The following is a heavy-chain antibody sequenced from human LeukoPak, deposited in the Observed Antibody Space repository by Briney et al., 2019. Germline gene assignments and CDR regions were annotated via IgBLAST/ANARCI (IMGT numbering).Heavy chain of an antibody. CDR2: ISGSGGST. CDR1: GFTFSSYA. D-gene: IGHD2-15*01. J-gene: IGHJ6*02. CDR3: AKSVGYCSGGSCLDYYGMGV. Sequence: GGSLRLSCAASGFTFSSYAMSWVRQAPGKGLEWVSAISGSGGSTYYADSVKGRFTISRDNSKNTLYLQMNSLRAEDTAVYYCAKSVGYCSGGSCLDYYGMGVWGQGTTVTVSS. V-gene: IGHV3-23*01.